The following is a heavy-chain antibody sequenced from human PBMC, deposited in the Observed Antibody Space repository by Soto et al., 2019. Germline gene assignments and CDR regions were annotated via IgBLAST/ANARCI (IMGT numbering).Heavy chain of an antibody. V-gene: IGHV1-69*14. CDR2: SIPASDTE. CDR3: ATAVTAGTYYNYGLDV. Sequence: QVHLVQSGAEVKKPGSSVNISCKASGGTFGTYGLNLVRQFPGQGLEWMGGSIPASDTENYAQKFQGRVTITADKSTNIAHMQMDSLTSDDTAVYYCATAVTAGTYYNYGLDVWGQGTTVTVSA. CDR1: GGTFGTYG. J-gene: IGHJ6*01. D-gene: IGHD2-21*02.